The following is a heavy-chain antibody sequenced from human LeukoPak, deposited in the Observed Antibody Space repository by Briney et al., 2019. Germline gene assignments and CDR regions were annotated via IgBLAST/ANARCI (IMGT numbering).Heavy chain of an antibody. J-gene: IGHJ4*02. CDR2: ISGSGGST. CDR3: AKVIYDFWSGYSIYYFDY. D-gene: IGHD3-3*01. Sequence: GGSLRLSCAASGLTFSSYAMSWVRQAPGKGLEWVSAISGSGGSTYYADSVKGRFTISRDNSKNTLYLQMNSLRAEDTAVYYCAKVIYDFWSGYSIYYFDYWGQGTLVTVSS. V-gene: IGHV3-23*01. CDR1: GLTFSSYA.